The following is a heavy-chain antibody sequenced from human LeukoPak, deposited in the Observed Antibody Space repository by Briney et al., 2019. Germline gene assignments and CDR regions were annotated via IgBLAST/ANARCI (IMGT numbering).Heavy chain of an antibody. CDR2: ISVSDDST. J-gene: IGHJ4*02. CDR1: GFTPSDYT. V-gene: IGHV3-23*01. D-gene: IGHD2-2*01. CDR3: ARDRYCVSTNCPYDF. Sequence: GGSLRLSCAASGFTPSDYTMNWVRQSPGKGLEWVSGISVSDDSTYYADSVEGRFTISRDKSNNMLHLQMNSLRAEDTAVYYCARDRYCVSTNCPYDFWGQGTPVTVSS.